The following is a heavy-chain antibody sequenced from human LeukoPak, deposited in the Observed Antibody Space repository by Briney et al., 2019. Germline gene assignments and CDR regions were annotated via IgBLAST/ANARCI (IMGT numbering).Heavy chain of an antibody. CDR1: GFTFSSYG. D-gene: IGHD3-22*01. J-gene: IGHJ4*02. V-gene: IGHV3-23*01. Sequence: PGGSLRLSCAASGFTFSSYGMNWVRQAPGKGLEWVSAISGSGGSTYYADSVKGRFTISRDNSKNTLYLQMNSLRAEDTAVYYCAKDRYYYDSSGYYYFDYWGQGTLVTASS. CDR2: ISGSGGST. CDR3: AKDRYYYDSSGYYYFDY.